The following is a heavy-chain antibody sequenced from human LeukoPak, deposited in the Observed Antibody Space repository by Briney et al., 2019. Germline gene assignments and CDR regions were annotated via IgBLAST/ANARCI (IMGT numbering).Heavy chain of an antibody. CDR2: INSDGSNT. J-gene: IGHJ4*02. D-gene: IGHD2-2*01. Sequence: PGGSLRLSCAASGFTFSSYWMHWVRQAPGKGLVWVSRINSDGSNTTYADSVKGRFTISRDNAKNTVYLQMNTLRGEDTAVYYCARDCSSASCYLDNWGQGTLVTVSS. CDR3: ARDCSSASCYLDN. CDR1: GFTFSSYW. V-gene: IGHV3-74*01.